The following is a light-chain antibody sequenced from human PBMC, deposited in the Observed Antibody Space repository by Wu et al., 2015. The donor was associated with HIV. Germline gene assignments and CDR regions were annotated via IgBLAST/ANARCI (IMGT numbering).Light chain of an antibody. Sequence: EIVLTQSPATLSLSPGERATLSCRASQSVRSSYLAWYQQKPGQAPRLLIYGASTRATGIPARFSGSGSGTEFTLTISSLQSEDFALYYCQQYDNWRTFGQGTEGGNQT. CDR3: QQYDNWRT. V-gene: IGKV3-15*01. J-gene: IGKJ1*01. CDR2: GAS. CDR1: QSVRSSY.